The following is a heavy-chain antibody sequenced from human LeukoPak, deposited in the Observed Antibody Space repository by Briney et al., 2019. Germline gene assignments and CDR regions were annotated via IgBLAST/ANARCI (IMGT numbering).Heavy chain of an antibody. D-gene: IGHD2-15*01. V-gene: IGHV3-30-3*01. CDR1: GFTFSSYA. CDR2: ISYDGSNK. CDR3: ARAIVEGWFDP. J-gene: IGHJ5*02. Sequence: PGRSLRLSCAASGFTFSSYAMHWVRQAPGKGLEWVAVISYDGSNKYYADSVKGRFTISRDNSKNTLYLQMNSLRAEDTAVYYCARAIVEGWFDPWGQGTLVTVSS.